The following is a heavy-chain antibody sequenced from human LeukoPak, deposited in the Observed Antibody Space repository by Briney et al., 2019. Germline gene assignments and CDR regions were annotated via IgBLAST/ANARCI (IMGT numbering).Heavy chain of an antibody. CDR1: GYTFTSYG. V-gene: IGHV1-18*01. CDR3: ASASRLYYYDSSGFDY. J-gene: IGHJ4*02. Sequence: GASVKVSCKASGYTFTSYGISWVRQAPGQGLEWMGWISAYNGNTNYAQKLQGRVTMTTDTSTSTAYMELRSLRSDDTAVYYCASASRLYYYDSSGFDYWGQGTLVTVSA. CDR2: ISAYNGNT. D-gene: IGHD3-22*01.